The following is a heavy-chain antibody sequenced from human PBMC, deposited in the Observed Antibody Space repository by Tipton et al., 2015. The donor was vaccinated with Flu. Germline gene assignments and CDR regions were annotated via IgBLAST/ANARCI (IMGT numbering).Heavy chain of an antibody. CDR2: INPNSGGT. J-gene: IGHJ3*02. D-gene: IGHD3-10*02. CDR3: ARLFLRRVDAFDI. Sequence: QSGPEVKKPGASVKVSCKASGYTFTGYYIHWVRQAPGQGLEWMGWINPNSGGTNSAQKFQGRVTMARDTSISTAYMELSRLRSDDTAVYYCARLFLRRVDAFDIWGQGTMVTVSS. CDR1: GYTFTGYY. V-gene: IGHV1-2*02.